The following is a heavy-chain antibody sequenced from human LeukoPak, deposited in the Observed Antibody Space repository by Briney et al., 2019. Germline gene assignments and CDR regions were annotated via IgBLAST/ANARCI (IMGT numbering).Heavy chain of an antibody. V-gene: IGHV4-59*08. CDR2: IYYSGST. CDR1: GGSISSYY. D-gene: IGHD2-2*01. CDR3: ASLYCSSTSCYLFH. Sequence: SETLSLTCTVSGGSISSYYWSWIRQTPGKGLEWIGYIYYSGSTNYNPSLKSRVNISVDTSKNQFSLKLSSVTAADTALYYCASLYCSSTSCYLFHWGQGTLVTVSS. J-gene: IGHJ4*02.